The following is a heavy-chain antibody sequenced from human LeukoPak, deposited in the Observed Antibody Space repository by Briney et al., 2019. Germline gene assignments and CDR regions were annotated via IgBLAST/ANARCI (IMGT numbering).Heavy chain of an antibody. D-gene: IGHD3-3*01. J-gene: IGHJ5*02. CDR2: IYYSEST. V-gene: IGHV4-59*01. CDR1: GGSISSYY. Sequence: SSETLSLTCTVSGGSISSYYWSWIRQPPGKGLEWIGYIYYSESTNYNPSLKSRVTISVDTSKNQFSLKLSSVTAADTAVYYCARDPYDFWSGYYRHWFDPWGQGTLVTVSS. CDR3: ARDPYDFWSGYYRHWFDP.